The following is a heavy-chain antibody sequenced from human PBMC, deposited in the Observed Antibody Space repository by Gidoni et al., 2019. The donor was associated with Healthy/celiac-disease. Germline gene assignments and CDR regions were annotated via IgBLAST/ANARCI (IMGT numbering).Heavy chain of an antibody. J-gene: IGHJ6*02. D-gene: IGHD4-4*01. CDR2: MNPNSGNT. CDR1: GYTFTSYD. V-gene: IGHV1-8*01. Sequence: QVQLVQSGAEVMKPGASVQVSCQASGYTFTSYDINWVRQATGQGLEWTGWMNPNSGNTGYAQKFQGRVTMTRNNSISTAYMELSSLRSEDTAVYYCARLGVTSSFPYYYYGMDVWGQGTTVTVSS. CDR3: ARLGVTSSFPYYYYGMDV.